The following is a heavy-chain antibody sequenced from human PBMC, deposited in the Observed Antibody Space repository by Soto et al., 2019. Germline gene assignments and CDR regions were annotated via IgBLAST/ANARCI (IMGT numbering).Heavy chain of an antibody. D-gene: IGHD3-10*01. Sequence: GGSLRLSCAASGFTFSSYSMTWVRQAPGKGLEWVSGISDSGGNTWYADSVKGRFTISRDDSKNTLFLQMNSLRAEDTAVYFCSKWSGFGDAWGQGTLVTVSS. CDR1: GFTFSSYS. J-gene: IGHJ5*02. CDR2: ISDSGGNT. V-gene: IGHV3-23*01. CDR3: SKWSGFGDA.